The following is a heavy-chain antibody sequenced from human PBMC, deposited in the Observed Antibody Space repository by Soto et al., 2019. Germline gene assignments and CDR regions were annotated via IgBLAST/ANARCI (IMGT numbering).Heavy chain of an antibody. CDR1: GGTFSSYA. Sequence: QVQLVQSGAEVKKPGSSVKVSCKASGGTFSSYAISWVRQAPGQGREWMGGIIPIFGTANYAQKFQGRVTITADESTSTAYMELSSLRSEDTAVYYCARDRRAYDYVWGSYRFNWFDPWGQGTLVTVSS. CDR3: ARDRRAYDYVWGSYRFNWFDP. V-gene: IGHV1-69*01. J-gene: IGHJ5*02. CDR2: IIPIFGTA. D-gene: IGHD3-16*02.